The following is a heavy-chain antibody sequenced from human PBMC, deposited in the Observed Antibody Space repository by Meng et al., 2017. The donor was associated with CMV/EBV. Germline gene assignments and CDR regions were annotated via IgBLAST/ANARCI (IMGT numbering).Heavy chain of an antibody. D-gene: IGHD3-10*01. Sequence: SVKVSCKASGGTFSSYAISWVRQAPGQGLEWMGGIIPILGIANYAQKFRGRVTITADKSTSTAYMELSSLRSEDTAVYYCARKGFYYGSGGSQYYYYYGMDVWGQGTTVTVSS. CDR1: GGTFSSYA. CDR2: IIPILGIA. J-gene: IGHJ6*02. V-gene: IGHV1-69*10. CDR3: ARKGFYYGSGGSQYYYYYGMDV.